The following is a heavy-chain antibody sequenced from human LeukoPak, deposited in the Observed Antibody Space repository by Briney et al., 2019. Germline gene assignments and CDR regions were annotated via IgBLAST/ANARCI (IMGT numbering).Heavy chain of an antibody. V-gene: IGHV5-51*01. D-gene: IGHD6-19*01. CDR3: ARPHHSSGWYYGY. Sequence: GASLKISCRGSGYSFTSYWIGWVRQMPGKGLGWMGIIYPGDSDTRYSTSFQGQVTISADKSISTAYLQWSSLKASDTAMYYCARPHHSSGWYYGYWGQGTLVTVSS. CDR1: GYSFTSYW. CDR2: IYPGDSDT. J-gene: IGHJ4*02.